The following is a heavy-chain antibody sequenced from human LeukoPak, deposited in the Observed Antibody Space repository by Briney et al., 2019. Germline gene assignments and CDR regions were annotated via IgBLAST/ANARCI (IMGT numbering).Heavy chain of an antibody. CDR2: INSDGSST. CDR3: ARGLRYCIDGVCQSWFDP. CDR1: GFTFSSYW. V-gene: IGHV3-74*01. D-gene: IGHD2-8*01. Sequence: GGSLRLSCAASGFTFSSYWMHWVRQAPGKGLVWVSRINSDGSSTSYADSVKGRFTISRDNAKNTLYLQMNSLRAEDTAVYYCARGLRYCIDGVCQSWFDPWGQGTLVTVSS. J-gene: IGHJ5*02.